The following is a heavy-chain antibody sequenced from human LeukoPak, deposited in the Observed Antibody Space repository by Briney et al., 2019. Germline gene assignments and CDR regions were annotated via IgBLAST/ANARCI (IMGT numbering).Heavy chain of an antibody. D-gene: IGHD4-11*01. V-gene: IGHV3-11*01. Sequence: GGSLRLSCAASGFTFSDYYMTWIRQAPGKGLEWVSYISGSGSTIYYADSVKGRFTISRDNAKNSLYLQMNSLRAEDTAVYYCARENSNNYYYMDVWGKGTTVTVSS. CDR1: GFTFSDYY. CDR2: ISGSGSTI. CDR3: ARENSNNYYYMDV. J-gene: IGHJ6*03.